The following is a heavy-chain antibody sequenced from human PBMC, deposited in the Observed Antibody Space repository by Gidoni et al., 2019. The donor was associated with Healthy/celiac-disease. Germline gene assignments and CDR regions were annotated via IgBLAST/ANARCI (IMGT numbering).Heavy chain of an antibody. CDR1: GFTFSSYS. V-gene: IGHV3-21*01. CDR2: ISSSSSYI. CDR3: ARMYSSNHPADY. J-gene: IGHJ4*02. D-gene: IGHD6-13*01. Sequence: EVQLVESGGGLVKPGGSLRLSCAASGFTFSSYSMNWVRQAPGKGLEWVSSISSSSSYIYYADSVKGRFTISRDNAKNSLYLQMNSLRAEDTAVYYCARMYSSNHPADYWGQGTLVTVSS.